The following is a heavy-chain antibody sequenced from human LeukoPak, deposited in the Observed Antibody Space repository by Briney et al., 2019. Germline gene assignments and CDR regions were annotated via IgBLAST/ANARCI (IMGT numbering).Heavy chain of an antibody. D-gene: IGHD1-26*01. CDR2: IYTSGST. CDR3: AGSGSYTEYFQL. V-gene: IGHV4-4*07. J-gene: IGHJ1*01. Sequence: SETLSLACTVSGGSIGSYYWSWIRQPAGKGLEWIGRIYTSGSTNYNPSLKSRVTMSVDTSKNQFSLKLSSVTAADTAVYYCAGSGSYTEYFQLWGQGTLVTVSS. CDR1: GGSIGSYY.